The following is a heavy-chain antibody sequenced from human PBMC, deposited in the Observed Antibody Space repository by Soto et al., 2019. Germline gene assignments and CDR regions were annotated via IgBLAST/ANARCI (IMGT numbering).Heavy chain of an antibody. CDR2: INHSGST. J-gene: IGHJ5*02. V-gene: IGHV4-34*01. CDR1: GGSLSGYY. D-gene: IGHD6-13*01. CDR3: ARENIEQQLGNWSDP. Sequence: SETLSLTCAVYGGSLSGYYWSCIRQPPGKGLEWIGEINHSGSTNYNPSLKSRVTISVDTAKNQFSLKLSSVPAADTAVYYCARENIEQQLGNWSDPWGQGTMVTVSS.